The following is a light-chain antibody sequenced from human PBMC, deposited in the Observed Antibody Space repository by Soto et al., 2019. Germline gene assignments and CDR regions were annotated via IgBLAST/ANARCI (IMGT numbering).Light chain of an antibody. J-gene: IGKJ2*01. CDR1: QTVKNY. CDR2: AAS. CDR3: QQSYSDRQT. V-gene: IGKV1-39*01. Sequence: DIQLTQSPSSLSASVGDTVTITCRAGQTVKNYLNWYQLKPGKVPNLLIYAASSLQNGVPARFVGGASGTDFTLTIITLQPEDFATYYCQQSYSDRQTFGQGTKLEI.